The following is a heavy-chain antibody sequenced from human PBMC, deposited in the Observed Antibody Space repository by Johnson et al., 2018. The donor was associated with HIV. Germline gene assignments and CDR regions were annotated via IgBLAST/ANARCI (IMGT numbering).Heavy chain of an antibody. V-gene: IGHV3-30*02. CDR2: IRYDGSNK. D-gene: IGHD3-10*01. CDR1: GFTFSSFG. CDR3: ARAAAPYYYGSGSYYFDTFDI. Sequence: QVQLVESGGGVVQPGGSLRLSCAASGFTFSSFGMHWVRQAPGKGLEWVAFIRYDGSNKYFAASVTGRFTISRDNAKNSLYLQMNSLRAEDTALYYCARAAAPYYYGSGSYYFDTFDIWGQGTMVTVSS. J-gene: IGHJ3*02.